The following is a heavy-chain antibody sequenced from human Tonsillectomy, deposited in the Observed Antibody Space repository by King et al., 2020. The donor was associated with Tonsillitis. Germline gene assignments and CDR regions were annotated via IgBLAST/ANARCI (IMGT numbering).Heavy chain of an antibody. V-gene: IGHV4-34*01. D-gene: IGHD2-15*01. CDR3: ARGTSRFHIVVVVAARGWFDP. CDR2: INHSGST. J-gene: IGHJ5*02. Sequence: VQLQQWGAGLLKPSETLSLTCAVYGGSFSGYYWSWIRQPPGKGLEWIGEINHSGSTNYNPSLKSRVTISVDTSKNQFSLKLSSVTAADTAVYYCARGTSRFHIVVVVAARGWFDPWGQGTLVTVSS. CDR1: GGSFSGYY.